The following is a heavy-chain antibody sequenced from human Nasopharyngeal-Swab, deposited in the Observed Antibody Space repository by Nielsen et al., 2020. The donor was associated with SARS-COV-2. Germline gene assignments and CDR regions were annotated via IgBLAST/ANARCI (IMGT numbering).Heavy chain of an antibody. CDR2: IYYSGST. CDR3: ARLSGRFDY. Sequence: PGKGLEWIGSIYYSGSTYYNASLKSRVTISVDTSKNQFSLKLSSVTAADTAVYYCARLSGRFDYWSQGTLVTVSS. J-gene: IGHJ4*02. D-gene: IGHD6-19*01. V-gene: IGHV4-39*01.